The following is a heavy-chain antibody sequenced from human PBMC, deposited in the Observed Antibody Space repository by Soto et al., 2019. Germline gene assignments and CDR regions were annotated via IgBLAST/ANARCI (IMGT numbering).Heavy chain of an antibody. D-gene: IGHD3-9*01. V-gene: IGHV1-8*01. J-gene: IGHJ4*02. CDR1: GYTFTSYD. Sequence: GASVKVSCKAAGYTFTSYDINWVRKATGQGLEWMGWMNPNSGNTGYAQKFQGRVTMTRNTSISTAYMELSSLRSEDTAVYYCARGQMNRLYYDLLTGYYVFDYWSQGTLVTVSS. CDR3: ARGQMNRLYYDLLTGYYVFDY. CDR2: MNPNSGNT.